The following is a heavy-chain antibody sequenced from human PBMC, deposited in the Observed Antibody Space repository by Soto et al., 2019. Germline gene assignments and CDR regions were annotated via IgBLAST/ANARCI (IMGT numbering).Heavy chain of an antibody. CDR2: IYYSGST. D-gene: IGHD5-12*01. Sequence: PSETLPLTCTVSGGSISSGVYYWSWIRQHPGKGLGWIGYIYYSGSTYYNPSLKSRVTISVDTSKNQFSLKLSSVTAADTAVYYCARVSGYSGYDRVGYYYYGMDVWGQGTTVTVSS. V-gene: IGHV4-31*03. CDR1: GGSISSGVYY. J-gene: IGHJ6*02. CDR3: ARVSGYSGYDRVGYYYYGMDV.